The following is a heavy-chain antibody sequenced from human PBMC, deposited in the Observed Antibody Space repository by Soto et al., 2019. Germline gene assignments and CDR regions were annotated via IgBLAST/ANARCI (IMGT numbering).Heavy chain of an antibody. J-gene: IGHJ4*02. CDR2: ISAYNGNT. D-gene: IGHD3-3*01. V-gene: IGHV1-18*01. CDR3: ARDPYYDFWSGNPPVDY. CDR1: GYTFTSYG. Sequence: ASVKVSCKASGYTFTSYGISWVRQAPGQGLEWMGWISAYNGNTNYAQKLQGRVTMTTDTSTSTAYMELRSLRSDDTAVYYCARDPYYDFWSGNPPVDYWGQGTLVTVSS.